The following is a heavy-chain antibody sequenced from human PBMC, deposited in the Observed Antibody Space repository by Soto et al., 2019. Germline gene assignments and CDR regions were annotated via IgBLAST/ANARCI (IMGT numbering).Heavy chain of an antibody. CDR3: ARVPMTRLTTYCFDF. V-gene: IGHV3-33*01. D-gene: IGHD4-17*01. Sequence: ALRLSCAASGFTFSSYGMHWVLHAPGKGLEWVAVIWYDGSNKYYADSVKGRFTISRDNSKNTLYLQMNSLRAEDTAVYYCARVPMTRLTTYCFDFWGPGTLVT. J-gene: IGHJ4*02. CDR2: IWYDGSNK. CDR1: GFTFSSYG.